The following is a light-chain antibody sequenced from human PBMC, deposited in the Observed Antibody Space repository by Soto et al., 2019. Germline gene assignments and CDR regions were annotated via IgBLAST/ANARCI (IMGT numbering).Light chain of an antibody. CDR2: AAS. Sequence: DIQITQSQSFLSASVGARVRISCRENQSISTYLNWYQHKPGKAPKFLIHAASSLQSRVPSRFSGSGSGTEFTLTISSLQPEDFATYYCQQGYRPPRTFGQGTKVDIK. CDR3: QQGYRPPRT. CDR1: QSISTY. V-gene: IGKV1-39*01. J-gene: IGKJ1*01.